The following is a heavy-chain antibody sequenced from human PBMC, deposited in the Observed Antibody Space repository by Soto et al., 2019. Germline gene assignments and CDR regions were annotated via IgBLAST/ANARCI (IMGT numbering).Heavy chain of an antibody. D-gene: IGHD6-13*01. CDR2: IYYSGST. CDR3: ARDRIAAAGMSPMGDYYYYGMDV. V-gene: IGHV4-59*01. CDR1: GGSISSYY. J-gene: IGHJ6*02. Sequence: SETLSLTCTVSGGSISSYYWSWIRQPPGKGLEWIGYIYYSGSTNYNPSLKSRVTISVDTSKNQFSLKLSSVTAADTAVYYCARDRIAAAGMSPMGDYYYYGMDVWGQGTTVTVSS.